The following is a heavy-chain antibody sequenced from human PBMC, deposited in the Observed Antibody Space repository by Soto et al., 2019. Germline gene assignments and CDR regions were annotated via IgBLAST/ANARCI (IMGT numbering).Heavy chain of an antibody. Sequence: TGGSLRLSCAASGFTFSSYGMHWVRQAPGKGLEWVAVIWYDGSNKYYADSVKGRFTISRDNSKNTLYLQMNSLRAEDTAVYYCARDRIAVAASPLNWFDPWGQGTLVTVSS. J-gene: IGHJ5*02. D-gene: IGHD6-19*01. CDR1: GFTFSSYG. V-gene: IGHV3-33*01. CDR2: IWYDGSNK. CDR3: ARDRIAVAASPLNWFDP.